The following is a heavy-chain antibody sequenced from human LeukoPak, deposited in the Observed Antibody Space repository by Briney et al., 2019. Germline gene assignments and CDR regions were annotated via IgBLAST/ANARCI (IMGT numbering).Heavy chain of an antibody. CDR2: IYYSGTT. D-gene: IGHD6-25*01. Sequence: PSETLSLTCTVSGGSISGYYWSWIRQPPGKGLEWIGYIYYSGTTNYNPSLKSRVTISADTSKNQFSLKLSSVTAADTAVYYCAREPAVDHSSWFDPWGQGNLVTVSS. CDR3: AREPAVDHSSWFDP. V-gene: IGHV4-59*01. CDR1: GGSISGYY. J-gene: IGHJ5*02.